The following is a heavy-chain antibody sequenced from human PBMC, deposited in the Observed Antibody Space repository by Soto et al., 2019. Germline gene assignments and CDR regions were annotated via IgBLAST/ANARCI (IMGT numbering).Heavy chain of an antibody. J-gene: IGHJ6*04. CDR2: ISAYNGNT. CDR1: GYTFTSYC. V-gene: IGHV1-18*04. D-gene: IGHD2-2*02. CDR3: QRGGLSSTSGYTLYGMDV. Sequence: QVQLVQSGAEVKKPGASVKVSCKASGYTFTSYCISWVRQAPGQGLEWMGWISAYNGNTNYAQKLQGRVTMTTDTSTSTAYMELRSMRSDDTSVYYRQRGGLSSTSGYTLYGMDVWGKGTTVNVS.